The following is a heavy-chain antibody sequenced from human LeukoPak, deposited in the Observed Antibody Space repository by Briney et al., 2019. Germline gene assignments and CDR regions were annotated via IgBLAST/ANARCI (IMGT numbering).Heavy chain of an antibody. D-gene: IGHD3-10*01. CDR3: ASPVLLIRGVTVDY. Sequence: GGSLRLSCVASGFTFSSCSMNWVRQAPGKGLEWIAYINSSSSTIYYADSVKGRFTVSRDNAKNSLYLQMNSLRAEGTAVYYCASPVLLIRGVTVDYWGQGTLVTVSS. CDR1: GFTFSSCS. CDR2: INSSSSTI. V-gene: IGHV3-48*04. J-gene: IGHJ4*02.